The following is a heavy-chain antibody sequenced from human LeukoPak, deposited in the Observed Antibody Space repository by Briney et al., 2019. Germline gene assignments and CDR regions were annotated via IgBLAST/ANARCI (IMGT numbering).Heavy chain of an antibody. CDR1: GYSFTSYW. J-gene: IGHJ4*02. V-gene: IGHV5-10-1*01. CDR2: IDPSDYYT. Sequence: PGESLRISCKGSGYSFTSYWISWVRQMPGKGLEWMGRIDPSDYYTNYSPSFQGHVTISADKSISTAYLQWSSLKASDTAMYYCARHRPGYCSSTSCYEWGQGTLVTVSS. CDR3: ARHRPGYCSSTSCYE. D-gene: IGHD2-2*03.